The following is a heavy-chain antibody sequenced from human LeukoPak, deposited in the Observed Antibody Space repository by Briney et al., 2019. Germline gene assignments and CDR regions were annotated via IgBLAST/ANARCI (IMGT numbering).Heavy chain of an antibody. V-gene: IGHV4-34*01. CDR2: INHSGTT. D-gene: IGHD4-11*01. J-gene: IGHJ6*02. CDR3: PRLRPRIYTKDHKYYDYITDV. Sequence: SETLSLTCAAYGGSFSAYYWSWIRQPPGKGLEWIGEINHSGTTNYNPSLKSRVTISVDTSKNQFSLKVNSVTAADTAVYYCPRLRPRIYTKDHKYYDYITDVWGQGTTVTVSS. CDR1: GGSFSAYY.